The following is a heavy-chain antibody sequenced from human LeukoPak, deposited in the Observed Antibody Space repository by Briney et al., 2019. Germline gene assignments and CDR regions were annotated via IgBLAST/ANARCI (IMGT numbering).Heavy chain of an antibody. J-gene: IGHJ4*02. CDR3: ARGIPSFTLFGVVIY. CDR2: INPNNGGT. CDR1: GYNFPGYD. Sequence: ASVKVSCKTSGYNFPGYDIHWVRQAPGDGPEWMGLINPNNGGTEYAQRFQGGVTMTRDTSISTAFMELSGLRSDDTAVYYCARGIPSFTLFGVVIYWGQGTAVTVSS. V-gene: IGHV1-2*02. D-gene: IGHD3-3*01.